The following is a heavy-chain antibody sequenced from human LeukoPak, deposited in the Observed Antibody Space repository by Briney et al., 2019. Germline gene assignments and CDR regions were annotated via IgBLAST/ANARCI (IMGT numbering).Heavy chain of an antibody. Sequence: PSETLSLTCAVYGGSFSGYYWSWIRQPPGKGLEWIGEINHSGSTNYSPSLKSRVTISVDTSKNQFSLKLSSVTAADTAVYYCARDNPSGWHRGYFDLWGRGTLVTVSS. CDR1: GGSFSGYY. V-gene: IGHV4-34*01. CDR3: ARDNPSGWHRGYFDL. J-gene: IGHJ2*01. CDR2: INHSGST. D-gene: IGHD6-19*01.